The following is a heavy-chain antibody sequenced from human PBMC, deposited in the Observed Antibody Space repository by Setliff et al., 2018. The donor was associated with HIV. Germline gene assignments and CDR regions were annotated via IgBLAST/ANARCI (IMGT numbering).Heavy chain of an antibody. J-gene: IGHJ6*03. D-gene: IGHD2-2*01. CDR2: IYYSGST. CDR1: SGSISSYY. CDR3: AGHAGRENQLPHTYYYYMDV. Sequence: PSETLSLTCTVSSGSISSYYWTWIRQPPGKGLEWIGYIYYSGSTNYNPSLKSRVTISVDTSKNQFSLKLSSVTAADTAVYYCAGHAGRENQLPHTYYYYMDVWGKGATVTVSS. V-gene: IGHV4-59*01.